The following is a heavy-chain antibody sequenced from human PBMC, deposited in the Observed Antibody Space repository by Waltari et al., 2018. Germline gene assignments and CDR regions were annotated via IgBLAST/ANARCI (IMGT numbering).Heavy chain of an antibody. CDR1: GYTFTSYG. J-gene: IGHJ4*02. V-gene: IGHV1-18*01. D-gene: IGHD3-10*01. CDR2: INPYNGNT. CDR3: ARDPFAPFY. Sequence: QVQRVQSGAEVKKPGASVKVPCKASGYTFTSYGISWVRQAPGQGLEWMGWINPYNGNTKYIERLQGRVTLTTDTSTNTAYMELRSLRSDDTAMYYCARDPFAPFYWGQGTLVTVSS.